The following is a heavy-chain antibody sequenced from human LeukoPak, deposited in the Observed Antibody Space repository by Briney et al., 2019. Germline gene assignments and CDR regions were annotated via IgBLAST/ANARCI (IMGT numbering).Heavy chain of an antibody. CDR3: ARLIVVLPTAMRDGMDV. D-gene: IGHD2-2*01. V-gene: IGHV4-31*03. CDR1: GGSISSGGYY. CDR2: IYYSGST. Sequence: SETLSLTCTVSGGSISSGGYYWSWIRQHPGKGLEWIGYIYYSGSTYYNPSLKSRVTISVDTSKNQFSLKLSSVTAADTAVYYCARLIVVLPTAMRDGMDVWGKGTTVTVSS. J-gene: IGHJ6*04.